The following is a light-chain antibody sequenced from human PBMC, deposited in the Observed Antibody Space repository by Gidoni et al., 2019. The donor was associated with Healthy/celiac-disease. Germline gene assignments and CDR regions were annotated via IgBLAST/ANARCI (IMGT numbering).Light chain of an antibody. Sequence: DIVVTQSPDSLAVSLGERATINCKSSQSVLYSSNNKNYLAWYQQKPGQPPKLLIYWASTRESGVPDRFSDSGSGTDFTLTISSLQAEDVAVYYCQQYYSTPPTFGQGTKVEIK. J-gene: IGKJ1*01. CDR2: WAS. CDR1: QSVLYSSNNKNY. CDR3: QQYYSTPPT. V-gene: IGKV4-1*01.